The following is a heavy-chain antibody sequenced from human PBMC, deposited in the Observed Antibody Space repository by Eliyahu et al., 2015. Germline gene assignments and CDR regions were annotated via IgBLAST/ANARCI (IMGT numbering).Heavy chain of an antibody. J-gene: IGHJ4*02. D-gene: IGHD3-10*01. CDR2: MYVSGAA. CDR3: ARDPMIRGFFDY. CDR1: GGSISTYY. V-gene: IGHV4-4*07. Sequence: QVQLQESGPGLVKASXTLSLTCNVXGGSISTYYWNWIRPPAGKEPEWIGRMYVSGAAFYNPSLKSRVTMSMDTSNNHFSLKLTSVTAADTAVYFCARDPMIRGFFDYWGQGTLVTVSS.